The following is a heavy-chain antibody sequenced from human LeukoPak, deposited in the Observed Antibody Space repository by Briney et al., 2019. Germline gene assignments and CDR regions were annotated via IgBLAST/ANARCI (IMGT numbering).Heavy chain of an antibody. CDR1: GYIFAGYY. V-gene: IGHV1-2*02. CDR2: INSNSGAT. D-gene: IGHD5-18*01. Sequence: GASVKVSCKTSGYIFAGYYMHWVRQAPGQGLEWMGWINSNSGATNYAQKFQGRVTMTTDTSISTAYMELTRLTSDDTAVYYCARDPPAMIGWYFDLWGRGTLVTVSS. CDR3: ARDPPAMIGWYFDL. J-gene: IGHJ2*01.